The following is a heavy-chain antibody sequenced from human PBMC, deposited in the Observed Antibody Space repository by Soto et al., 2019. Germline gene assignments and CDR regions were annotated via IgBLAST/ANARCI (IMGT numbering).Heavy chain of an antibody. CDR1: GYTFTSYG. CDR2: ISAYNGNT. D-gene: IGHD2-2*01. J-gene: IGHJ4*02. Sequence: ASVKVSCKASGYTFTSYGISWVRQAPGQGLEWMGWISAYNGNTNYAQKLRGRVTMTTDPSPSTAYMELRSLRPYHTALYYFAGGFPGGDIVVVQAVSYYFDYWGKGTLVPVSS. CDR3: AGGFPGGDIVVVQAVSYYFDY. V-gene: IGHV1-18*01.